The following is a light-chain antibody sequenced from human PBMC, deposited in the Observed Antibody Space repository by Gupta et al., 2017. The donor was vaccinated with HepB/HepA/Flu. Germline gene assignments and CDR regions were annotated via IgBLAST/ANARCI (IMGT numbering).Light chain of an antibody. CDR3: MQALQTPPYT. V-gene: IGKV2-28*01. Sequence: DIVMTQSPLSLLVTPGERASMSCRSSQSLLHSNGYNYLEWYVQQPGQSPQLLIYLGSTRASGVPDRFSVSGSGTDFTLKINRVEAEDVGVYYCMQALQTPPYTFGQGTKLEIK. CDR1: QSLLHSNGYNY. J-gene: IGKJ2*01. CDR2: LGS.